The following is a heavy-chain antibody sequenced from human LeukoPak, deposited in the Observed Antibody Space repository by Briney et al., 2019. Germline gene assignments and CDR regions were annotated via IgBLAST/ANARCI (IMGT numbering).Heavy chain of an antibody. V-gene: IGHV3-21*01. CDR1: GFTFSSYS. CDR3: ARTFIAAAALSY. Sequence: GGSLRLSCAASGFTFSSYSMNWVRQAPGKGLEWVSSISSSSYIYYADSVKGRFTISRDNAKNSLYLQMNSLRAEDTAVYYCARTFIAAAALSYWGQGTLVTVSS. D-gene: IGHD6-13*01. J-gene: IGHJ4*02. CDR2: ISSSSYI.